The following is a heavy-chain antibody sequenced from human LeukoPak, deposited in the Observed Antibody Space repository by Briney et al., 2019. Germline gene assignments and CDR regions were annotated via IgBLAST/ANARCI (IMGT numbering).Heavy chain of an antibody. CDR1: GGTFISYA. Sequence: ASVKVSCKASGGTFISYAISWVRRAPGQGLEWMGGIIPIFGTAKYPQKFQGRVTITADESTSTAYMELSSLRSEDTAVYYCARDLKGTTMVRGVIMRDNWFDPWGQGTLVTVSS. D-gene: IGHD3-10*01. J-gene: IGHJ5*02. CDR3: ARDLKGTTMVRGVIMRDNWFDP. CDR2: IIPIFGTA. V-gene: IGHV1-69*13.